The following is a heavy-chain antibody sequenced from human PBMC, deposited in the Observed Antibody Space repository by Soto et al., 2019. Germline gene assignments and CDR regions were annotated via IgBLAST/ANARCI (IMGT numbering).Heavy chain of an antibody. CDR2: ISSSSSYI. D-gene: IGHD2-15*01. CDR1: GFTFSSYS. V-gene: IGHV3-21*01. Sequence: GSLRLSCAASGFTFSSYSMNWVRQAPGKGLEWVSSISSSSSYIYYADSVKGRFTISRDNAKNSLYLQMNSLRAEDTAVYYCARDGEYCSGGSSYPNYYSGMDVWGQGTTVTVYS. J-gene: IGHJ6*02. CDR3: ARDGEYCSGGSSYPNYYSGMDV.